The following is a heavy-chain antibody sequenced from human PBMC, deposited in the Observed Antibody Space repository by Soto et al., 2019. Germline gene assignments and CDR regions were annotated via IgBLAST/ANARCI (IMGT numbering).Heavy chain of an antibody. D-gene: IGHD2-8*01. V-gene: IGHV1-18*01. J-gene: IGHJ6*02. CDR2: ISAYNGNT. CDR3: ARGGKSCTNGVCSFSGMDV. Sequence: QVQLVQSGAEVKKPGASVKVSCKASGYTFTSYGISWVRQAPGQGLEWMGWISAYNGNTNYAQKFQGRVTMTTDTSTRTAYMELRSLRSDDTAVYYWARGGKSCTNGVCSFSGMDVWGQGTTVTVSS. CDR1: GYTFTSYG.